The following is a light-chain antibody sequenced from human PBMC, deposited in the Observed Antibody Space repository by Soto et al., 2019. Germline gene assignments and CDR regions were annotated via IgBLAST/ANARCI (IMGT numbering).Light chain of an antibody. Sequence: QSVLTQPPSVSGTPGQRVTISCSGSSSNIGSNYVFWYQQLPGTAPKLLIYRNSQRPSGVPDRFSGSKSGTSASLAISGLRSEDEADYYCSSFTGTTSLGVFGGGTKVTVL. CDR2: RNS. CDR1: SSNIGSNY. V-gene: IGLV1-47*01. J-gene: IGLJ3*02. CDR3: SSFTGTTSLGV.